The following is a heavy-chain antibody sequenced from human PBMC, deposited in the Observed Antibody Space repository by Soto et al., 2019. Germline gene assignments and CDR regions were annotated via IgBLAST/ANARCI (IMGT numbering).Heavy chain of an antibody. CDR2: IYYSGST. CDR1: GGSISSYY. D-gene: IGHD3-10*01. V-gene: IGHV4-59*01. J-gene: IGHJ5*02. Sequence: QVQLQESGPGLAKPSETLSLTCTVSGGSISSYYWSWIRQPPGKGLEWIGYIYYSGSTNYNPSLKSRVTISVDTSKNQFSLKLSSVTAADTAVYYCARGGFGEFKYNWFDPWGQGTLVTVSS. CDR3: ARGGFGEFKYNWFDP.